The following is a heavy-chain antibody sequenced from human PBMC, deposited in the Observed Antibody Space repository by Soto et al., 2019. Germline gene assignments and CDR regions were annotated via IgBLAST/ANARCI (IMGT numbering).Heavy chain of an antibody. CDR1: GGIFSNYG. CDR3: ARDRFYDSSGYFYESAY. J-gene: IGHJ4*02. D-gene: IGHD3-22*01. CDR2: IIPILGST. V-gene: IGHV1-69*01. Sequence: QVQLVQSGAEVKMPGSSVKVSCKASGGIFSNYGISWVRQAPGQGREWIGGIIPILGSTKSARSFQGRVTFTADESTTTAYMELSSLRSDDTAIYYCARDRFYDSSGYFYESAYWGQGTVVTVSS.